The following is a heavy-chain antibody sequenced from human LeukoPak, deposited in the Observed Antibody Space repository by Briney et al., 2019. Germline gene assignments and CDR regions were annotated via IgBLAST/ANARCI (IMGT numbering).Heavy chain of an antibody. Sequence: SETLSLTCTVFGGSISSTCYYWVWIRHPTGKGLEWIGSISHSGTTYYSPSLKCRVTISVDTSNNQLSLNLNSVPAAVRAVYLCARGSCYPVGATDYWGGGTLVTVSA. CDR1: GGSISSTCYY. D-gene: IGHD2-15*01. CDR2: ISHSGTT. J-gene: IGHJ4*02. V-gene: IGHV4-39*02. CDR3: ARGSCYPVGATDY.